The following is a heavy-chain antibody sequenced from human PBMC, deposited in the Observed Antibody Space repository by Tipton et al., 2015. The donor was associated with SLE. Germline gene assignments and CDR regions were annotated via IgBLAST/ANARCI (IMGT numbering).Heavy chain of an antibody. D-gene: IGHD6-19*01. CDR3: ARVVAVAGIHYYSVDI. Sequence: TLSLTCSVSSGSLRSSFYYWGWVRQPPGKGLEWIGSVHYGGNTYYNPSLESRVTISLDTSKNQFSLRLNSVAAADTAVYYCARVVAVAGIHYYSVDIWGQGTTVTVSS. J-gene: IGHJ6*02. V-gene: IGHV4-39*07. CDR1: SGSLRSSFYY. CDR2: VHYGGNT.